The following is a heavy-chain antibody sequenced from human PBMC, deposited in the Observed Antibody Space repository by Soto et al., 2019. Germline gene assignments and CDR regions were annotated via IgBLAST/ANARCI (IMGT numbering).Heavy chain of an antibody. CDR2: IIPIFGTA. V-gene: IGHV1-69*13. D-gene: IGHD5-12*01. Sequence: SVKVSCKASGGTFSSYAISWVRQAPGQGLEWMGGIIPIFGTANYAQKFQGRVTITADESTSTAYMELSSLRCEDTAVYYCAGVREMATISDAFDIWGQGTMVTVSS. CDR1: GGTFSSYA. CDR3: AGVREMATISDAFDI. J-gene: IGHJ3*02.